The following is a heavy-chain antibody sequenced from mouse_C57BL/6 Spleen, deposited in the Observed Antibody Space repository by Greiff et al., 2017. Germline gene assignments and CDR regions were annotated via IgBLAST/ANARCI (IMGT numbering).Heavy chain of an antibody. D-gene: IGHD6-2*01. Sequence: EVQLQQPGPELVKPGASVKMSCKASGYTFTGYCMHWVKQRPGQSLEWIGEINPSTSCTTYNQKFKAKATLTVDKSSSTAYMQLNSLTSEDSAVYYCASYSLSFAYGGKGTLVTVSA. CDR1: GYTFTGYC. CDR3: ASYSLSFAY. J-gene: IGHJ3*01. CDR2: INPSTSCT. V-gene: IGHV1-42*01.